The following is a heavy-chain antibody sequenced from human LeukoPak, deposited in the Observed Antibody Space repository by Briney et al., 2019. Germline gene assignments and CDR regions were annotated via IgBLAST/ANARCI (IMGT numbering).Heavy chain of an antibody. V-gene: IGHV4-38-2*02. CDR3: ARGLRMDY. CDR2: IYHSGST. CDR1: GYSISSGYY. Sequence: SETLSLTCTVSGYSISSGYYWGWIRQPPGKGLEWIGSIYHSGSTYYNPSLKSRVTISVDTSKNQFSLKLSSVTAADTAVYYCARGLRMDYWGQGTLVTVSS. D-gene: IGHD2/OR15-2a*01. J-gene: IGHJ4*02.